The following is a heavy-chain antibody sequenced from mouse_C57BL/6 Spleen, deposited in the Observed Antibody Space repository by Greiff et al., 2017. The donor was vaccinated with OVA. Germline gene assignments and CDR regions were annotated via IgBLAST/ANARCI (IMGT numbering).Heavy chain of an antibody. Sequence: QVQLQQSGAELAKPGASVKLSCKASGYTFTSYWMHWVQQRPGQGLEWIGYINPSSGYTKYNQKFKDKATLTADKSSSTAYMQLSSLTYEDSAVYYCAREDDGDYYAMDYWGQGTSVTVSS. CDR3: AREDDGDYYAMDY. D-gene: IGHD2-12*01. V-gene: IGHV1-7*01. J-gene: IGHJ4*01. CDR2: INPSSGYT. CDR1: GYTFTSYW.